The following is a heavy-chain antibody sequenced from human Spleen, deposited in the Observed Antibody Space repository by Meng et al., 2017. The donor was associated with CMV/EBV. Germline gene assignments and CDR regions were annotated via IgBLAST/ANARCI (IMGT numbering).Heavy chain of an antibody. D-gene: IGHD3-16*01. CDR3: AKDSGGATYYFDS. V-gene: IGHV3-33*03. CDR2: IWYDGSNK. CDR1: GFTFRSYG. Sequence: GESLKISCAASGFTFRSYGMHWVRQAPGKGLEWVTVIWYDGSNKYYRDSVKGRFTVSRDNSKNMLYLQMNNLRAEDTAVYYCAKDSGGATYYFDSWGQGTLVTVSS. J-gene: IGHJ4*02.